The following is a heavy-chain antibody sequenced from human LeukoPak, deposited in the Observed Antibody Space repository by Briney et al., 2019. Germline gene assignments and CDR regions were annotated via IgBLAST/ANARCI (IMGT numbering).Heavy chain of an antibody. CDR1: GGTFSSYA. Sequence: SVKVSCKASGGTFSSYAISWVRQAPGQGLEWMGGIIPIFGTANYAQKFQGRVTITADESTSTAYMELSSLRSEDTAVYYRARVRYYYDSSGYYYFDYWGQGTLVTVSS. D-gene: IGHD3-22*01. V-gene: IGHV1-69*13. CDR3: ARVRYYYDSSGYYYFDY. J-gene: IGHJ4*02. CDR2: IIPIFGTA.